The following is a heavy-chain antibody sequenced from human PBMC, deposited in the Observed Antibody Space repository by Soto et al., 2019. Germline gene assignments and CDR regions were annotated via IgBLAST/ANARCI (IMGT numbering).Heavy chain of an antibody. CDR1: EFTFSGRS. J-gene: IGHJ6*03. Sequence: EVQLVESGGGLVQPGGSLRLSCAASEFTFSGRSVHWVRQAPGKGLVWVSGIDKVGTDSTYADSVKGRFTSSRDNAKNTMYLHMSSLGVEDTAVYYCARGWFGPDVWGKGTTVTVSS. CDR2: IDKVGTDS. CDR3: ARGWFGPDV. D-gene: IGHD3-10*01. V-gene: IGHV3-74*01.